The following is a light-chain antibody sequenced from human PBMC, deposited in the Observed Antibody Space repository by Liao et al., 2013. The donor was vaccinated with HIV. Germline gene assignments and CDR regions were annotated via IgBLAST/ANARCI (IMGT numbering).Light chain of an antibody. CDR2: KGT. CDR3: QVWDTGSAHRVV. J-gene: IGLJ2*01. CDR1: ALPKQQ. Sequence: SYELTQPPSMSVSPGQTARITCSGDALPKQQVYWYQQKPGQAPVLMIFKGTERPSGIPERFSGSNSGNTATLTISRVEAGDEADYYCQVWDTGSAHRVVFGGGTKLTVL. V-gene: IGLV3-25*02.